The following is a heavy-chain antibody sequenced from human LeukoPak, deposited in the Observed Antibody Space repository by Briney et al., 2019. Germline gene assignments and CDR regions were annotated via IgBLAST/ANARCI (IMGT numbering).Heavy chain of an antibody. Sequence: ASVKVSCKASGYTFTSYYMHWVRQAPGQGLEWMGIINPSGGSTSYAQKFQGRVTMTRDTSISTAYMELSRLRSDDTAVYYCARDPSDYYDSSPNDYWGQGTLVTVSS. CDR1: GYTFTSYY. CDR3: ARDPSDYYDSSPNDY. D-gene: IGHD3-22*01. CDR2: INPSGGST. J-gene: IGHJ4*02. V-gene: IGHV1-46*01.